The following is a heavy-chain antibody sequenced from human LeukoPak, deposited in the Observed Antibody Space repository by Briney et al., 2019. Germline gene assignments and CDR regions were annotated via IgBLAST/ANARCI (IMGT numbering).Heavy chain of an antibody. J-gene: IGHJ4*02. D-gene: IGHD1-26*01. V-gene: IGHV3-23*01. CDR2: IHHIIGST. Sequence: PGASLRLSCAASGFSFSNYAMAWVRQAPGKGLEWVSTIHHIIGSTYYADSVRGRFTLSRDNSKNTLYLQMNSLRAEDTAVYYCATHQARGSYPKFDYWGQGTQVTVSS. CDR1: GFSFSNYA. CDR3: ATHQARGSYPKFDY.